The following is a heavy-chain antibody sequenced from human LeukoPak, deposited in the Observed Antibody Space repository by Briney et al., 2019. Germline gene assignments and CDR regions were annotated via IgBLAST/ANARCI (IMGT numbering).Heavy chain of an antibody. Sequence: SETLSLTCTVSGGSVSSHYWSRIRQPAGKGLEWIGRIYTSGSTNYNPSLKSRVTMSVDTSKNQFSLKLSSVTAADTAVYYCARTYYEDDAFDIWGQGTMVTVSS. CDR2: IYTSGST. D-gene: IGHD3-3*01. CDR1: GGSVSSHY. CDR3: ARTYYEDDAFDI. V-gene: IGHV4-4*07. J-gene: IGHJ3*02.